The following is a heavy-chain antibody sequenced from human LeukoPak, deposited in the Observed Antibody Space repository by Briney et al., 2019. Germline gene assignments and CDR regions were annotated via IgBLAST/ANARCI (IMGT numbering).Heavy chain of an antibody. D-gene: IGHD4-17*01. Sequence: SQTLSLTCAISGDSVSSNSAAWNWIRQSPSRGLEWLGRTYYRSKWYNDYAVSVKSRITINPDTSKNQFSLQLNSVTPEDTAVYYCARTTVTTSKGYYYYYYMDVWGKGTTVTASS. V-gene: IGHV6-1*01. CDR1: GDSVSSNSAA. CDR2: TYYRSKWYN. J-gene: IGHJ6*03. CDR3: ARTTVTTSKGYYYYYYMDV.